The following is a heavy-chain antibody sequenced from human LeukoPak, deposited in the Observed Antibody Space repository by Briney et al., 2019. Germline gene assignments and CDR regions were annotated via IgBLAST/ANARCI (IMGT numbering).Heavy chain of an antibody. V-gene: IGHV1-18*01. D-gene: IGHD6-6*01. CDR2: ISAYNGNT. CDR1: GYTFTSYG. J-gene: IGHJ6*02. Sequence: ASVKVSCKASGYTFTSYGISWVRQAPGQGLEWMGWISAYNGNTNYAQKSQGRVTITADESTSTAYMELSSLRSEDTAVYYCASKRGPQLASYYYYYYGMDVWGQGTTVTVSS. CDR3: ASKRGPQLASYYYYYYGMDV.